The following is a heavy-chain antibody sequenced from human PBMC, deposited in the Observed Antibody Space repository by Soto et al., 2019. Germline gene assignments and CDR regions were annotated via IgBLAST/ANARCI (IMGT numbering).Heavy chain of an antibody. V-gene: IGHV1-69*08. D-gene: IGHD2-15*01. Sequence: QVQLVQSGAEVKKPGSSVKVSCKASGGTLSSYTFSWVRQAPGQGLEWMGRVIPNLGVTNYAKKFKGSFTSVVDTSTSTAYMELNSLRYEDTAVYYCARDKGYGSDTSCPDFDYWGQGTLVTVSS. CDR3: ARDKGYGSDTSCPDFDY. CDR2: VIPNLGVT. J-gene: IGHJ4*02. CDR1: GGTLSSYT.